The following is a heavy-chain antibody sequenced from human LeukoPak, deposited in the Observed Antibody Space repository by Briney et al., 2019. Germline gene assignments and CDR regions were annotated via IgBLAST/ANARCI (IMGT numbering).Heavy chain of an antibody. CDR2: IRQDGGDK. CDR3: ARVIVTVPGQSDYFDY. CDR1: GFTFSDYW. Sequence: RSLRLSCATSGFTFSDYWMCWVRQAPGKGLEWVANIRQDGGDKYYADSVKGRFTISRDNAKNSLYLQMNSLRAEDTAVYSCARVIVTVPGQSDYFDYWGQGTLVTFSS. J-gene: IGHJ4*02. V-gene: IGHV3-7*03. D-gene: IGHD2/OR15-2a*01.